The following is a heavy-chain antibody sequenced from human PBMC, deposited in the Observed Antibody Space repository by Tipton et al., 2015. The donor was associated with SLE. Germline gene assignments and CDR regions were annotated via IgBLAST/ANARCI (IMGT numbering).Heavy chain of an antibody. CDR3: ARDSEWVDWLSEGNSYYYMDV. V-gene: IGHV4-39*07. D-gene: IGHD3-9*01. J-gene: IGHJ6*03. CDR2: IYYTGST. Sequence: TLSLTCTVSGGSISSPTYYWGWVRQPPGKGLEWIGSIYYTGSTNYQPSLKSRVTISVDTSKNQFSLRLSSVTAADTAVYYCARDSEWVDWLSEGNSYYYMDVWGKGTTVTVSS. CDR1: GGSISSPTYY.